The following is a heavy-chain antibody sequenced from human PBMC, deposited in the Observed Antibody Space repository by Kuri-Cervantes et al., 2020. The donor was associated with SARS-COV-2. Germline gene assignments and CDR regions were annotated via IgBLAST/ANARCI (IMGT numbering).Heavy chain of an antibody. J-gene: IGHJ6*03. CDR3: ARANGDYQIEIDYYYYYYMDV. D-gene: IGHD4-17*01. V-gene: IGHV4-34*01. CDR1: GGSFSGYY. Sequence: GSLRLSCAVYGGSFSGYYWSWIRQPPGKGLEWIGYIYYSGSTYYNPSLKSRVTISVDTSMTQFSLKLSSVTAADTAVYYCARANGDYQIEIDYYYYYYMDVWGKGTTVTVSS. CDR2: IYYSGST.